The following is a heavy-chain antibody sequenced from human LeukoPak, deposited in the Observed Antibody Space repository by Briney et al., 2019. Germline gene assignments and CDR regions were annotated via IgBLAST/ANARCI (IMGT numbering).Heavy chain of an antibody. D-gene: IGHD6-25*01. Sequence: GGSLRLSCSASGFAFSSYAMSWVRQAPGKGLEWVSITSGSGGNPYYADSVKGRFTISRDNSKNTLYLQMNSLRAEDTAVYYCAKGTSGWLGAFDIWGQGTMVTVSS. CDR2: TSGSGGNP. J-gene: IGHJ3*02. V-gene: IGHV3-23*01. CDR3: AKGTSGWLGAFDI. CDR1: GFAFSSYA.